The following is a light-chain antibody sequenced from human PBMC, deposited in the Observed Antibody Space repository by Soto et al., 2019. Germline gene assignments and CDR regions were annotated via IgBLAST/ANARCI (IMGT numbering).Light chain of an antibody. J-gene: IGKJ5*01. V-gene: IGKV3-15*01. CDR1: QSVTTN. Sequence: EIVLTQSPATLSLSPGERATLFCRASQSVTTNFAWYQQKSGQSPRLLIYDVSIRATGVPARFSGTGSETDFTLTISGLQSEDPAVYFCQQYNNWPFSFGQGTRLEIK. CDR2: DVS. CDR3: QQYNNWPFS.